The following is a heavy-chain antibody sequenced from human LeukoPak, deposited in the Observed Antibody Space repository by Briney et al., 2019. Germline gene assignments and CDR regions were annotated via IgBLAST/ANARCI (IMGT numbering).Heavy chain of an antibody. Sequence: SETLSLTCTVSGGSVSSGSYYWRWIRQPPGKGLEWIGYIYYSGSTNYNPSLKSRVTISVDTSKNQSSLKLSSVTAADTAVYYCARSYYDSSGYCLVTVNYYYGMDVWGQGTTVTVSS. CDR1: GGSVSSGSYY. CDR3: ARSYYDSSGYCLVTVNYYYGMDV. V-gene: IGHV4-61*01. D-gene: IGHD3-22*01. J-gene: IGHJ6*02. CDR2: IYYSGST.